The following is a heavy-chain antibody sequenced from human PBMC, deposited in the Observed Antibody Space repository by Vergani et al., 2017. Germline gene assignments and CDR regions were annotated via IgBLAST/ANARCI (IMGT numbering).Heavy chain of an antibody. CDR3: VRDFHSRGPFDV. CDR1: GVSITGGNY. CDR2: VFHLGTL. V-gene: IGHV4-38-2*02. D-gene: IGHD3/OR15-3a*01. J-gene: IGHJ4*02. Sequence: QVQLQESGPGLLRPSEILSLTCRVSGVSITGGNYWGWVRQSPVSGLEWLGSVFHLGTLYYNPSLQRRVTISLDANNHFSLKLTSVTAADTAVHYCVRDFHSRGPFDVWGQGSLVTVAS.